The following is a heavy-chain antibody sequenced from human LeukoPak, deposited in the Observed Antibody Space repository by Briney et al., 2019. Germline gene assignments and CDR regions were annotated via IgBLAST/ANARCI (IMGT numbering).Heavy chain of an antibody. CDR3: ARDLGRGNTPFDY. D-gene: IGHD3-16*01. V-gene: IGHV3-33*01. J-gene: IGHJ4*02. Sequence: GGSLRLSCAASGFTFSSFGMHWVRQAPVRGLEWVAVIWDDGSKKCYADSVKARFTISRDNTKNTVYLQMDSLRAEDTALYYCARDLGRGNTPFDYWGQGTLVTVSS. CDR1: GFTFSSFG. CDR2: IWDDGSKK.